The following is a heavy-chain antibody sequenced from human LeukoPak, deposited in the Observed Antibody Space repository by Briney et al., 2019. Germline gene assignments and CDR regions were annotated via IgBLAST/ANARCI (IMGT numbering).Heavy chain of an antibody. D-gene: IGHD6-6*01. Sequence: GGSLRLSCAASGLTVSSDYMSWVRQAPGMGLEWVSVIYSGGGTYYADSVRGRFTISRDNSKNTLYLQLNSLRAEDTAVYYCARYPYSTSSWSDPWGQGTLVTVSS. CDR1: GLTVSSDY. CDR3: ARYPYSTSSWSDP. V-gene: IGHV3-66*01. CDR2: IYSGGGT. J-gene: IGHJ5*02.